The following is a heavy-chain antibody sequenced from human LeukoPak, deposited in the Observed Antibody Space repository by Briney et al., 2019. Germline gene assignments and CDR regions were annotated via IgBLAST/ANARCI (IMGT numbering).Heavy chain of an antibody. CDR2: IYSGGNT. CDR1: GFTVSSNY. V-gene: IGHV3-53*01. D-gene: IGHD4-17*01. J-gene: IGHJ2*01. CDR3: TRDPRYGDYFWYFDL. Sequence: GGSLRLSCAASGFTVSSNYMSWVRQAPGKGLEWVSVIYSGGNTYYADSVKGRFTISRDNSKNTLYLQMNSLRAEDTAVYYCTRDPRYGDYFWYFDLWGRGTLVTVSS.